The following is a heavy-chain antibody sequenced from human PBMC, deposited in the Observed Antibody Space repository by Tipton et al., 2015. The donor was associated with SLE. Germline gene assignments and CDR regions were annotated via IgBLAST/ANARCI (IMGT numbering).Heavy chain of an antibody. Sequence: LRLSCTISGVSISSNIYYWGWIRQPPGKGLEWIGSFFYSGSTYYNPSLESRVTISVDTSENQFSLRLTSVTAPDTAVYYCARQGVTPTDALDIWGRGTMVTVSS. D-gene: IGHD4-23*01. J-gene: IGHJ3*02. CDR3: ARQGVTPTDALDI. CDR1: GVSISSNIYY. V-gene: IGHV4-39*01. CDR2: FFYSGST.